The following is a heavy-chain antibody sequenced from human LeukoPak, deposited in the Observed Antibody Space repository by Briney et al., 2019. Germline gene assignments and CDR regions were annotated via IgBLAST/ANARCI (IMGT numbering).Heavy chain of an antibody. Sequence: GGPLRLSCAASGFTFSSYAMHWVRQAPGKGLEWVAFIRYDELQDYYADSVRGRFTISRDNSKSALYLQMGSLRPEDTAMYYCVRDFSNYVAFFDSWGQGVLVTVSS. CDR3: VRDFSNYVAFFDS. V-gene: IGHV3-30*02. D-gene: IGHD4-11*01. CDR2: IRYDELQD. J-gene: IGHJ4*02. CDR1: GFTFSSYA.